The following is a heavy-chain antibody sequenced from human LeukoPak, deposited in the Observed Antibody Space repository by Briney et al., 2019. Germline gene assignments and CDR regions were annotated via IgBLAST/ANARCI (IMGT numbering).Heavy chain of an antibody. CDR3: ARDRWGYDILTGYYGEIDY. J-gene: IGHJ4*02. D-gene: IGHD3-9*01. CDR1: GDSVSSNSAA. CDR2: TYYRSKWYN. Sequence: SQTLSLTCAISGDSVSSNSAAWNWIRQSPPRGLEWLGRTYYRSKWYNDYAVSVKSRITINPDTSKNQFSLQLNSVTPEDTAVYYCARDRWGYDILTGYYGEIDYWGQGTLVTVSS. V-gene: IGHV6-1*01.